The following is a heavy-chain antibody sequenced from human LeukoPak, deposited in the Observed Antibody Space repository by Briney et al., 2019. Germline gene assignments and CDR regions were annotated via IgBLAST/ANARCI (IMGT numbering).Heavy chain of an antibody. D-gene: IGHD6-13*01. V-gene: IGHV4-39*01. CDR2: IYYSGST. CDR1: GGSISSGGYY. CDR3: ARQYSRPTRLFDY. J-gene: IGHJ4*02. Sequence: PSETLSLTCTVSGGSISSGGYYWSWIRQPPGKGLEWIGSIYYSGSTYYNPSLKSRVTISVDTSKNQFSLKLSSVTAADTAVYYCARQYSRPTRLFDYWGQGTLVTVSS.